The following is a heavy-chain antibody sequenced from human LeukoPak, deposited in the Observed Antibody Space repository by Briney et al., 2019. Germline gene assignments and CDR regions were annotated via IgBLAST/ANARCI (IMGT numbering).Heavy chain of an antibody. Sequence: GASVKVSCKASGGTFSSYAISWVRQAPGQGLEWMGGIIPIFGTANYAQKFQGRVTTTADESTSTAYMELSSLRSEDTAVYYCARDLHSSSWYTEVCWGQGTLVTVSS. CDR1: GGTFSSYA. D-gene: IGHD6-13*01. CDR2: IIPIFGTA. V-gene: IGHV1-69*13. CDR3: ARDLHSSSWYTEVC. J-gene: IGHJ4*02.